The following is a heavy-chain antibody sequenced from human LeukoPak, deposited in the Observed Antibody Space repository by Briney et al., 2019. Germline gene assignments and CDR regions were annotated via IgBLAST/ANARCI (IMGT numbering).Heavy chain of an antibody. CDR2: ISSSSSYI. D-gene: IGHD2/OR15-2a*01. J-gene: IGHJ4*02. CDR1: GFTFSSYS. CDR3: AREGPRGNSQFDY. Sequence: GGSLRLSCAASGFTFSSYSMNWVRQAPGKGLEWVSSISSSSSYIYYADSVKGRFTISRDNAKNTLYLQMNSLRAEDTAVYYCAREGPRGNSQFDYWGQGTLVTVSS. V-gene: IGHV3-21*01.